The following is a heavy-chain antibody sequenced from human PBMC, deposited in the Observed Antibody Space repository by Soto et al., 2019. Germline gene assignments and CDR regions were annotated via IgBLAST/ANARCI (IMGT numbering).Heavy chain of an antibody. CDR2: INPNSGGT. J-gene: IGHJ5*02. CDR1: GYTFTGYY. Sequence: QVQLVQSGAEVKKPGASVKVSCKASGYTFTGYYMHWVRQAPGQGLEWMGWINPNSGGTNYAQKFQGRVTMTRDTSISTAYMELSRLRSDDTAVYYCARDGGRSSSLVYNWFDPWGQGTLVNVSS. V-gene: IGHV1-2*02. D-gene: IGHD6-13*01. CDR3: ARDGGRSSSLVYNWFDP.